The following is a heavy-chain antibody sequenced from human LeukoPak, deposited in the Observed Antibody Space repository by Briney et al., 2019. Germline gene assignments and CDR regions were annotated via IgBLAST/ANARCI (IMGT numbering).Heavy chain of an antibody. V-gene: IGHV3-13*05. CDR3: TRGGSEGFDP. J-gene: IGHJ5*02. CDR1: GFTFSSYD. CDR2: IGEAGDP. Sequence: GGSLRLSCAASGFTFSSYDMHWVRQPTGKGLEWVSAIGEAGDPYYAGSVKGRFTISRENAKNSLYLQMNSLRAGDTAVYYCTRGGSEGFDPWGQGTLVTVSS.